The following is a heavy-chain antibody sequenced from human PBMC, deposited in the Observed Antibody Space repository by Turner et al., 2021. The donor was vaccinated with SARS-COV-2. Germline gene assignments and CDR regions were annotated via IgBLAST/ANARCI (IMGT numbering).Heavy chain of an antibody. CDR2: IWYDGSNK. Sequence: VQLVESGGGVVQPVRSYRCSCAASAFTVSSYGMHWVSQAPGKGLEWVAVIWYDGSNKYNADTVKGRFTISRDNYKNTVYLQMNSLRAEDTAVYYCARDGGYSYGDNDYWGQGTLVTVSS. J-gene: IGHJ4*02. V-gene: IGHV3-33*01. D-gene: IGHD5-18*01. CDR1: AFTVSSYG. CDR3: ARDGGYSYGDNDY.